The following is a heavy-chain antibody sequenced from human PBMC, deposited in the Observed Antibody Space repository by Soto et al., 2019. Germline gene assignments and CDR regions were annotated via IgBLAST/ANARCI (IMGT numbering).Heavy chain of an antibody. CDR1: GFTFSSYS. CDR2: ISSSSSTI. CDR3: ARGLWFGEHYGMDV. Sequence: PGGSLRLSCAASGFTFSSYSMNWVRQAPGKGLEWVSCISSSSSTIYYADSVKGRFTISRDNAKNSLYLQMNSLRDEDTAVYYCARGLWFGEHYGMDVWGQGTTVTVSS. J-gene: IGHJ6*02. V-gene: IGHV3-48*02. D-gene: IGHD3-10*01.